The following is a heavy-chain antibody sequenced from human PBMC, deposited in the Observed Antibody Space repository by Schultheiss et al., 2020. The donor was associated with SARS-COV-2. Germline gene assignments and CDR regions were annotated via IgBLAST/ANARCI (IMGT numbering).Heavy chain of an antibody. CDR1: GFSFSSYE. CDR2: ISSSSSYT. D-gene: IGHD3-3*01. Sequence: GESLKISCAASGFSFSSYEMTWVRQAPGKGLEWVSSISSSSSYTNYADSVKGRFTISRDNAKNSLYLQMDSLRAEDTAVYYCARRDFWSDYLDYWGQGTLVTVSS. J-gene: IGHJ4*02. V-gene: IGHV3-21*04. CDR3: ARRDFWSDYLDY.